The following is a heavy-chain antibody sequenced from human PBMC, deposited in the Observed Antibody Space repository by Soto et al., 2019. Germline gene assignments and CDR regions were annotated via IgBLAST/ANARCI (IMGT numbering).Heavy chain of an antibody. CDR3: AKDGPRITADPGADFDH. D-gene: IGHD3-10*01. CDR2: IYHSGST. CDR1: GGSISSSNW. J-gene: IGHJ4*02. V-gene: IGHV4-4*02. Sequence: SETLSLTCAVSGGSISSSNWWSWVRQPPGKGLEWIGEIYHSGSTNYNPSLKRRVTISVDKSKNQFSLKLSSVTAADTAVYYYAKDGPRITADPGADFDHWGQGILVTVSS.